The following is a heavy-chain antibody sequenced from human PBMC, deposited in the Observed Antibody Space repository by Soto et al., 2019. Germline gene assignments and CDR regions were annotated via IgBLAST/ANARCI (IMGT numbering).Heavy chain of an antibody. CDR1: GYTFTSYG. V-gene: IGHV1-18*01. Sequence: QVQLVQSGAEVKKPGASVKVSCKASGYTFTSYGISWVRQAPGQGLEWMGWISAYNGNTNYAQKLQGRVTMTTDTSTRTAYMELRSLRSDDTAVYYCARHSVVVPAAIRERYYYYYGMDVWGRGTTVTVSS. D-gene: IGHD2-2*01. CDR3: ARHSVVVPAAIRERYYYYYGMDV. CDR2: ISAYNGNT. J-gene: IGHJ6*02.